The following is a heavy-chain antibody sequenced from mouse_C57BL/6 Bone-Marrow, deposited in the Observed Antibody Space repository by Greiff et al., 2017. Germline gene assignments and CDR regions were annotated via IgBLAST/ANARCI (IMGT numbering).Heavy chain of an antibody. V-gene: IGHV1-81*01. D-gene: IGHD2-1*01. J-gene: IGHJ2*01. CDR3: AREDYYGNYLDD. CDR1: GYTFTSYG. Sequence: QVQLKESGAELARPGASVKLSCKASGYTFTSYGISWVKQRTGQGLEWIGEIYPRSGNTYYNEKLKGKATLTADKSTSTAYMERRILTSEDSAVYCCAREDYYGNYLDDWGQGTTLTVSS. CDR2: IYPRSGNT.